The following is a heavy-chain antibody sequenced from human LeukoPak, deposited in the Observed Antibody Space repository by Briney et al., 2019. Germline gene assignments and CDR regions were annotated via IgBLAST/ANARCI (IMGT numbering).Heavy chain of an antibody. CDR3: GRDDGGWLGTPFDY. J-gene: IGHJ4*02. CDR2: IKQDGSEK. Sequence: PGGSLRLSCAASGFTFSSYWMSWVRQAPGKGLEWVSNIKQDGSEKYYVDSVKGRFTISRDNAKNSLYLQMNSLRAEDTAVYYCGRDDGGWLGTPFDYWGQGTLVTVSS. D-gene: IGHD5-12*01. V-gene: IGHV3-7*01. CDR1: GFTFSSYW.